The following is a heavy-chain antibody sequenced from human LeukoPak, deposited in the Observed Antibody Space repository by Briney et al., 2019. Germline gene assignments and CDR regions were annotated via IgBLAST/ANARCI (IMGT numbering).Heavy chain of an antibody. CDR2: KAYGGTT. V-gene: IGHV3-49*03. D-gene: IGHD6-13*01. Sequence: PGGSLRLSCTASGFTFGDYAMSWFRQAPGKGLEWVGFKAYGGTTESVKGRFTISRDDSKSIAYLQMNSLKTEDTAVYYCTRVYSSSWYSLYYFDYWGQGTLVTVSS. CDR1: GFTFGDYA. J-gene: IGHJ4*02. CDR3: TRVYSSSWYSLYYFDY.